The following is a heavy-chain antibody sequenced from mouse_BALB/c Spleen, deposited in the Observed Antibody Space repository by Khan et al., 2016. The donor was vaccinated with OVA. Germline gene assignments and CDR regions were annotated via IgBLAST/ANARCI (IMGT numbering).Heavy chain of an antibody. CDR1: GYSFTGYF. J-gene: IGHJ2*01. CDR2: INPHIGET. Sequence: EVQLQQSGPELVKPGASVKISCKASGYSFTGYFMNWVMQSHGKSLEWIGRINPHIGETLYNQKFNDKATLTVDESSSTAHMELRSLTSEDSAVYYCTRIYRSDFDYWGQGTTVTVSS. V-gene: IGHV1-20*01. D-gene: IGHD1-1*01. CDR3: TRIYRSDFDY.